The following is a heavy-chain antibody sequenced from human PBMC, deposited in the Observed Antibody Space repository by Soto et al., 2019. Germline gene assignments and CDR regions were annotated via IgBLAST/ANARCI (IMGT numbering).Heavy chain of an antibody. CDR1: GFTFSSYA. J-gene: IGHJ4*02. CDR2: ISGSGGST. V-gene: IGHV3-23*01. Sequence: PGGSLRLSCAASGFTFSSYAMSWVRQAPGKGLEWVSAISGSGGSTYYADSVKGRFTISRDNSKNTLYLQMNSLRAEDTAVYYCAKDPALRFLEWTQDYWGQGTLVTVSS. CDR3: AKDPALRFLEWTQDY. D-gene: IGHD3-3*01.